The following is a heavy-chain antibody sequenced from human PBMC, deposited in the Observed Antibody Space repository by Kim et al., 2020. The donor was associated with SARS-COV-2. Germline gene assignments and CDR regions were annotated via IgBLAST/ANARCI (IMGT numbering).Heavy chain of an antibody. J-gene: IGHJ6*02. CDR3: AKESGSGSYYGWTYYYYGMDV. V-gene: IGHV3-30*18. CDR2: ISYDGSNK. Sequence: GGSLRLSCAASGFTFSSYGMHWVRQAPGKGLEWVAVISYDGSNKNYADSVKGRFTISRDNSKNTLYLQMNSLRAEDTAVYYCAKESGSGSYYGWTYYYYGMDVCGQGTTVTVSS. D-gene: IGHD3-10*01. CDR1: GFTFSSYG.